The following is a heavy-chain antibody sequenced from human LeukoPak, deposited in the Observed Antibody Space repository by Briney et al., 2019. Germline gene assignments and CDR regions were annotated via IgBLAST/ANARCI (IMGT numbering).Heavy chain of an antibody. V-gene: IGHV4-59*01. J-gene: IGHJ6*03. CDR1: GGSISSYY. Sequence: PSETLSLTCTVSGGSISSYYWSWIRQPPGKGLEWIGYFYYSGSTNYNPSLKSRVIISVDTSKNQFSLKLSSVTAADTAVYYCARALDYGSGSLHYYMDVWGKGTTVTVSS. D-gene: IGHD3-10*01. CDR3: ARALDYGSGSLHYYMDV. CDR2: FYYSGST.